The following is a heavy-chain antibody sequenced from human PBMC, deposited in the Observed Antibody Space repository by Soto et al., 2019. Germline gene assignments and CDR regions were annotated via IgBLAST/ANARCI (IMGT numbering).Heavy chain of an antibody. CDR2: ISYDGSNK. J-gene: IGHJ6*03. D-gene: IGHD3-3*01. CDR1: GFTFSSYG. V-gene: IGHV3-30*18. Sequence: GGSLRLSCAASGFTFSSYGMHWVRQAPGKGLEWVAVISYDGSNKYYADSVKGRFTISRDNSKNTLYLQMNSLRAEDTAVYYCAKSGDDFWSGYYFDYYYYYMDVWGKGTTVTVSS. CDR3: AKSGDDFWSGYYFDYYYYYMDV.